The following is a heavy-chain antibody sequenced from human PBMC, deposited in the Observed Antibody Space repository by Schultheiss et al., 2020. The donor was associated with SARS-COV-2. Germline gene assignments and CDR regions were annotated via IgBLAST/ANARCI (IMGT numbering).Heavy chain of an antibody. Sequence: GGSLRLSCSASGFTFRDFAIHWVRQAPGKGLEYVSAISSNGGSTYYADSVKGRFTISRDNSKNTLYLQMNSLRAEDTAVYYCARAIGSGSYYNVLYYYYYMDVWGKGTTVTVSS. J-gene: IGHJ6*03. V-gene: IGHV3-64*04. D-gene: IGHD3-10*01. CDR3: ARAIGSGSYYNVLYYYYYMDV. CDR1: GFTFRDFA. CDR2: ISSNGGST.